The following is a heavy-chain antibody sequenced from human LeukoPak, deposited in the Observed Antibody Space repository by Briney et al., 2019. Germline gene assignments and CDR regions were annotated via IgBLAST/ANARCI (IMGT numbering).Heavy chain of an antibody. CDR2: SNSDGSSK. CDR1: GFTFSSYW. CDR3: ARGASGSSWFGGFDF. J-gene: IGHJ4*02. Sequence: HPGGPLRLSCVASGFTFSSYWMHWVRQAPGKGLVWVSRSNSDGSSKSYAESVKGRLTISRDNAKNTLYLQMNGLRAEDTAVYYCARGASGSSWFGGFDFWGQGTLVTVSS. D-gene: IGHD6-13*01. V-gene: IGHV3-74*01.